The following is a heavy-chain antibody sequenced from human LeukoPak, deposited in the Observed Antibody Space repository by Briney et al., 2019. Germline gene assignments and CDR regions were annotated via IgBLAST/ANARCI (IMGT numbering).Heavy chain of an antibody. V-gene: IGHV1-8*01. CDR2: MNPNSGNT. D-gene: IGHD4-17*01. J-gene: IGHJ4*02. CDR3: ARDLLVSTVTTDY. Sequence: GASVKVSCKASGYTFTSYDINWVRQATGQGLEWMGWMNPNSGNTGYAQKFQGRVTMTRNTSISTAYMELSSLRSDDTAVYYCARDLLVSTVTTDYWGQGTLVTVSS. CDR1: GYTFTSYD.